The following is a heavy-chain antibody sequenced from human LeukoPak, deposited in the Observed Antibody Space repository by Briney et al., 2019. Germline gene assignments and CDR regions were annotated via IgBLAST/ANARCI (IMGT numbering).Heavy chain of an antibody. CDR2: ISGYNGNA. CDR3: ARENFPTIRGYCTGGSCALDF. Sequence: ASVKVSCKASGYTFSSYGISWARQAPGQGLEWMGWISGYNGNANYAQKLQGRVTMTTDTSTSTAYMELRSLRSDDTAVYYCARENFPTIRGYCTGGSCALDFWGQGTLVTVSS. V-gene: IGHV1-18*01. J-gene: IGHJ4*02. D-gene: IGHD2-15*01. CDR1: GYTFSSYG.